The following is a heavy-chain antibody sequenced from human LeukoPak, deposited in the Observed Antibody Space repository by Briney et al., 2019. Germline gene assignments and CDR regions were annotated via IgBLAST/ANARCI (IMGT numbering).Heavy chain of an antibody. D-gene: IGHD3-10*01. CDR2: ISSSSSYI. V-gene: IGHV3-21*04. CDR1: GFTFSSYS. J-gene: IGHJ5*02. Sequence: GGSLRLSCAASGFTFSSYSMNWVRQAPGKGLEWVSSISSSSSYIYYADSVKGRFTISRDNAKNSLYLQMNSLRAEDTAVYYCAKGREISWFGVENWLDPWGQGTLVTVSS. CDR3: AKGREISWFGVENWLDP.